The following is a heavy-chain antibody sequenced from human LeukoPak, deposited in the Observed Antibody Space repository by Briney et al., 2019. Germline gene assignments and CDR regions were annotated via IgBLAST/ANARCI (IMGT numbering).Heavy chain of an antibody. J-gene: IGHJ4*02. D-gene: IGHD3-16*01. Sequence: SETLSLTCTVSGGSISSYYWSWIRQPPGKGLEWIGYIYYSGSTNYNPSLKSRVTISVDTSKNQFSLKLSSVTAADTAVYYCARQTIDTTLGGVPDYFDSWGQGSPVTVSS. V-gene: IGHV4-59*08. CDR1: GGSISSYY. CDR3: ARQTIDTTLGGVPDYFDS. CDR2: IYYSGST.